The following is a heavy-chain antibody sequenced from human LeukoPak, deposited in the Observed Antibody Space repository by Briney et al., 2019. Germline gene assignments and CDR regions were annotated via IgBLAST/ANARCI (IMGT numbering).Heavy chain of an antibody. V-gene: IGHV4-59*08. CDR3: ARHIGIQLWKSPYYYGMDV. CDR2: IYYSGNT. D-gene: IGHD5-18*01. CDR1: VGSLSSYY. Sequence: SETLPLTCTGSVGSLSSYYWSWLRQPPGKGLDWIGCIYYSGNTNHNPPLKSQGTISVDTSKNQFSLKLSSVTAADTAVYYCARHIGIQLWKSPYYYGMDVWGQGTTVTVSS. J-gene: IGHJ6*02.